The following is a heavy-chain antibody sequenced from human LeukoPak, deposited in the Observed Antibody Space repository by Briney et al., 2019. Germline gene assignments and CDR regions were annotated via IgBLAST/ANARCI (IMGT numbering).Heavy chain of an antibody. CDR2: IYYSGST. V-gene: IGHV4-59*12. Sequence: SETLSLTCTVSGGSISSYYWSWIRQPPGKGLEWIGYIYYSGSTNYNPSLKSRVTISVDTSKNQFSLKLSSVTAADTAVYYCARDRTLWNPRSHFYYWGQGTLVTVSS. J-gene: IGHJ4*02. CDR3: ARDRTLWNPRSHFYY. CDR1: GGSISSYY. D-gene: IGHD1-1*01.